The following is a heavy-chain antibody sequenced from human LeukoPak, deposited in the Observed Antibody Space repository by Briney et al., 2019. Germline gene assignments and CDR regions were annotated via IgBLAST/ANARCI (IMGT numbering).Heavy chain of an antibody. V-gene: IGHV6-1*01. CDR1: GDSVSSNSAA. D-gene: IGHD3-3*01. J-gene: IGHJ6*03. Sequence: SQTLSLTCAISGDSVSSNSAAWNWIRQSPSRGVEWLGRTYYRSKWYNDYAVSVKSRITINPDTSKNQFSLQLNSVTPEDTAVYYCARGRGDFWSGYYTSYYYYMDVWGKGTTVTVSS. CDR3: ARGRGDFWSGYYTSYYYYMDV. CDR2: TYYRSKWYN.